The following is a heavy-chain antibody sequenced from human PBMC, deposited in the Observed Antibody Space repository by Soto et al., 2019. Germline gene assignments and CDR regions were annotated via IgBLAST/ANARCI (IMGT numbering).Heavy chain of an antibody. CDR1: GGSFSGYY. J-gene: IGHJ5*02. D-gene: IGHD2-8*01. V-gene: IGHV4-34*01. CDR3: ARAFPRVYATQYNWFDP. Sequence: TSETLSLTCAVYGGSFSGYYWSWIRQPPGKGLEWIGEINHSGSTNYNPSLKSRVTISVDTSKNQFSLKLSSVTAADTAVYYCARAFPRVYATQYNWFDPWGQGTLVTVSS. CDR2: INHSGST.